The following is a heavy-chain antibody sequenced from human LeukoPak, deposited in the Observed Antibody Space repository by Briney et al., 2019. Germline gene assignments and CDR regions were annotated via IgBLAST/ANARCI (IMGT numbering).Heavy chain of an antibody. V-gene: IGHV3-23*01. J-gene: IGHJ4*02. CDR1: GFTFSSYA. CDR2: ISGSGGST. Sequence: GGSLRLSCAASGFTFSSYAMSWVRRAPGKGLEWVSAISGSGGSTYYADSVKGRFTISRDNSKNTLYLQMNSLRAEDTAVYYCAKGTIGDPWGYWGQGTLVTVSS. CDR3: AKGTIGDPWGY. D-gene: IGHD4-17*01.